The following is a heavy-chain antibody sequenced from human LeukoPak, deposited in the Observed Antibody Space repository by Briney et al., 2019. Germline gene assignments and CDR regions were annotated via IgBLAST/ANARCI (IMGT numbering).Heavy chain of an antibody. J-gene: IGHJ3*02. Sequence: GGSLRLSCAASGFTFSSYSMNWVRQAPGKGLEWVSYISSSSSTIYYADSVKGRFTISRDNAKNSLYLQMNSLRAEDTAVYYCARETKGYSSSRYDAFDIWGQGTMVTVSS. CDR2: ISSSSSTI. CDR3: ARETKGYSSSRYDAFDI. V-gene: IGHV3-48*01. D-gene: IGHD6-13*01. CDR1: GFTFSSYS.